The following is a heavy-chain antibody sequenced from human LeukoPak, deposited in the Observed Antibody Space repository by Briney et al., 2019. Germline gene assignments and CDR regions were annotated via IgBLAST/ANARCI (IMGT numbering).Heavy chain of an antibody. Sequence: SETLSLTCAVYGGSFSGYYWSWIRQPPGKGLEWIGEIDHSGSTNYNPSLKSRVTISVDTSKNQFSLKLSPVTAADTAVYYCARNGCIIIVRRVMSYYYYYYMDVWGKGTTVTVSS. CDR1: GGSFSGYY. CDR2: IDHSGST. D-gene: IGHD3-10*01. V-gene: IGHV4-34*01. J-gene: IGHJ6*03. CDR3: ARNGCIIIVRRVMSYYYYYYMDV.